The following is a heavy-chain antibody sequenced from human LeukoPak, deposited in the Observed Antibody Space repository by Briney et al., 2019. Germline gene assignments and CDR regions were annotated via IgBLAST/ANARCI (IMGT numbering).Heavy chain of an antibody. CDR1: GFTFSGYW. D-gene: IGHD3-10*01. Sequence: GGSLRLSCAASGFTFSGYWMTWVRQAPGKGLEWVSVMSADSATTFYADSVKGRFTISRDNAKNTVFLQMSSLRAEDTALYYCARKSASGNYPLDYWGQGTLVTVSS. V-gene: IGHV3-23*01. CDR2: MSADSATT. J-gene: IGHJ4*02. CDR3: ARKSASGNYPLDY.